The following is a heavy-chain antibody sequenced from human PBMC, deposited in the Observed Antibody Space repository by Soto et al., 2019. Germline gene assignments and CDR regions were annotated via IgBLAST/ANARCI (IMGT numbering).Heavy chain of an antibody. CDR2: IYYSGST. J-gene: IGHJ5*02. Sequence: PETLSLTCSVSGGSVSSGSYYWGWIRQPPGKGLEWIGSIYYSGSTYYNPSLKSRVTISVDTSNNQFSLKLTSVTAADTAVYYCARGRENHLVRTPYNNWLDPWGQGTLVTVSS. CDR3: ARGRENHLVRTPYNNWLDP. CDR1: GGSVSSGSYY. V-gene: IGHV4-39*07. D-gene: IGHD6-13*01.